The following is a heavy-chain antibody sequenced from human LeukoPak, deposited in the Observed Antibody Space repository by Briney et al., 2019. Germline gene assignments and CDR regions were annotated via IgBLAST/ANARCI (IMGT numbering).Heavy chain of an antibody. Sequence: EGSLRLSCAASGFTFSSYWMHWVRQAPGKGLVWASRINSDGSSTSYADSVKGRFTISRDNAKNTLYLQVISLRAEDTAVYYCARDWGEGYFDYWGQGTLVTVSS. V-gene: IGHV3-74*01. CDR1: GFTFSSYW. CDR3: ARDWGEGYFDY. CDR2: INSDGSST. D-gene: IGHD3-16*01. J-gene: IGHJ4*02.